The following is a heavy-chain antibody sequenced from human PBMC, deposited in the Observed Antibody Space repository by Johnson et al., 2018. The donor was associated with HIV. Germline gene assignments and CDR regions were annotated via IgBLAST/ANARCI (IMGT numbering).Heavy chain of an antibody. CDR1: GFTFSSYG. J-gene: IGHJ3*02. Sequence: QMQLVESGGGVVQPGRSLRVSCAASGFTFSSYGMHWVRQAPGKGLEWVAVTSNDGSNTYYAASVQGRFTIYRDNFKNMLYLQMNGLRPEDTAVYYCAKEDPWRRAFDIWGQGTVVTVSS. CDR2: TSNDGSNT. D-gene: IGHD1-1*01. CDR3: AKEDPWRRAFDI. V-gene: IGHV3-30*18.